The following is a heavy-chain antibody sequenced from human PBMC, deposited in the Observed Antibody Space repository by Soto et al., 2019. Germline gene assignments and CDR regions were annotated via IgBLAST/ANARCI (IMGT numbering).Heavy chain of an antibody. Sequence: SETLSLTCTVSGGSISSGDYYWSWIRQPPGKGLEWIGYIYYSGSTYYNPSLKSRVTISVDTSKNQFSLKLSSVTAADTAVYYCASLSITMVRGVIITAWFDPWGQGTLVTVSS. J-gene: IGHJ5*02. CDR2: IYYSGST. CDR1: GGSISSGDYY. V-gene: IGHV4-30-4*01. CDR3: ASLSITMVRGVIITAWFDP. D-gene: IGHD3-10*01.